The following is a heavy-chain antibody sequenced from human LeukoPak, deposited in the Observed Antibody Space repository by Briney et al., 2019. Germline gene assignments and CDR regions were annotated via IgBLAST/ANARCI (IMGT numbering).Heavy chain of an antibody. V-gene: IGHV1-8*01. J-gene: IGHJ5*02. CDR2: MNPNSGNT. Sequence: ASVKVSCKASGYTFTSYDINWVRQATGQGLEWMGRMNPNSGNTGYAQKFQGRVTMTRNTSISTAYMELSSLRSEDTAVYYCARGKSSSWYLSNPRHNWFDPWGQGTLVTVSS. D-gene: IGHD6-13*01. CDR1: GYTFTSYD. CDR3: ARGKSSSWYLSNPRHNWFDP.